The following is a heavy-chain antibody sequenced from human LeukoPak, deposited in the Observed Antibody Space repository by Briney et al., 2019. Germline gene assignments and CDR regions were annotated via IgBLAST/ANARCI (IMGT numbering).Heavy chain of an antibody. CDR3: ARGLNYYGSGSLGYYMDV. V-gene: IGHV4-59*01. J-gene: IGHJ6*03. Sequence: SETLSLTCTVSGGSISSYYWSWIRQPPGKGLEWIGYIYYSGSTNYNPSLKSRVTISVDTSKNQFSLKLSSVTAADTAVYYCARGLNYYGSGSLGYYMDVWGKGTTVTVSS. D-gene: IGHD3-10*01. CDR1: GGSISSYY. CDR2: IYYSGST.